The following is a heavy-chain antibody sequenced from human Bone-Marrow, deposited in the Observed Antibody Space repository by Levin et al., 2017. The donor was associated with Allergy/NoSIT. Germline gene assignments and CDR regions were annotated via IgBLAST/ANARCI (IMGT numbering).Heavy chain of an antibody. V-gene: IGHV4-34*01. Sequence: GSLRLSCAVYGGSFSGYYWSWIRQPPGKGLEWIGEINHSGSTNYNPSLKSRVTISVDTSKNQFSLKLSSVTAADTAVYYCARASGDLGIWGQGTMVTVSS. CDR2: INHSGST. CDR1: GGSFSGYY. D-gene: IGHD2-21*01. CDR3: ARASGDLGI. J-gene: IGHJ3*02.